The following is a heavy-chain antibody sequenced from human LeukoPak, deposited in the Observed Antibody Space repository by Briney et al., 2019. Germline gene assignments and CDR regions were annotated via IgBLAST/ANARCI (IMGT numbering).Heavy chain of an antibody. D-gene: IGHD5-18*01. CDR2: FDPEDGET. V-gene: IGHV1-24*01. CDR3: ATRGYSYGYYGY. CDR1: GYTLTELS. Sequence: ASVKVSCKVSGYTLTELSMHWVRQAPGKGLEWMGGFDPEDGETIYEQKFQGRVTMTEDTSTDTAYMELSSLRSEDTAVYYCATRGYSYGYYGYWGQGTLVTVSA. J-gene: IGHJ4*02.